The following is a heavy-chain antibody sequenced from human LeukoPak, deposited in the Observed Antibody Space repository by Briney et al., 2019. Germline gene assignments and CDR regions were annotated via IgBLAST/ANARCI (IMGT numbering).Heavy chain of an antibody. CDR1: GGTFSSYA. CDR2: IIPIFGTA. D-gene: IGHD4-11*01. J-gene: IGHJ4*02. V-gene: IGHV1-69*13. CDR3: ASAYSNYIYYFDY. Sequence: SVKVSCKASGGTFSSYAISWVRQAPGHGLEWMGGIIPIFGTANYAQKFQGRVTITADESTSTAYMELSSLRSEDTAVYYCASAYSNYIYYFDYWGQGTLVTVSS.